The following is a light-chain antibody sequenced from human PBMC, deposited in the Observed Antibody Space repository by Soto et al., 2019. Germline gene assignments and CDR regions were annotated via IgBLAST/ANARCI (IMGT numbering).Light chain of an antibody. CDR3: QQYQNWPLIT. Sequence: EIVMTQSPGTLSVSPGERVTFSCRASQSVSSNLACYQQKPGQTPRLLIYGASTRATGIPDRFSGSGSGTEFTLTISSLQSEDFADYYCQQYQNWPLITFGQGTRLEIK. J-gene: IGKJ5*01. CDR2: GAS. V-gene: IGKV3-15*01. CDR1: QSVSSN.